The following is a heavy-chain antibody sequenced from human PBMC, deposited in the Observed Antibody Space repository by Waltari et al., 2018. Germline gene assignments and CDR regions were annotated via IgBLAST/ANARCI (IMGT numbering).Heavy chain of an antibody. CDR3: ASFQGALDSSGYRDAFDI. D-gene: IGHD3-22*01. V-gene: IGHV3-7*01. CDR1: GFTFSSYW. Sequence: EVQLVESGGGLVQPGGSLRLSCAASGFTFSSYWMSWVRQAPGKGLEWVANIKQDGREKYEVDSVKGRFTISRDNAKNSLYLQMNSLRAEDTAVYYCASFQGALDSSGYRDAFDIWGQGTMVTVSS. J-gene: IGHJ3*02. CDR2: IKQDGREK.